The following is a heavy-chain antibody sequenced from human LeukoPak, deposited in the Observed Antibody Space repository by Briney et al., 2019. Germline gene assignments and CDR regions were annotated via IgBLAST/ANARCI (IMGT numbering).Heavy chain of an antibody. J-gene: IGHJ4*02. CDR3: AATIKRDYGDTNLDY. Sequence: SETLSLTCTVPGDSISSYFWSWIRQPPGKGLEWIGYMHNGVRTNYNPSLKSRVTISGDTSKNQVSLKVASVTPADTAVYYCAATIKRDYGDTNLDYWGQGTLVTVPS. CDR1: GDSISSYF. D-gene: IGHD4/OR15-4a*01. V-gene: IGHV4-59*01. CDR2: MHNGVRT.